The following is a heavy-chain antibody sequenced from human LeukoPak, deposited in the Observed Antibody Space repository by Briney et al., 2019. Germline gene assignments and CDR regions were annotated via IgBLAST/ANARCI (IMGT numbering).Heavy chain of an antibody. V-gene: IGHV3-21*01. J-gene: IGHJ4*02. CDR3: ARDPGSGSSDY. CDR2: ISSSSSYI. D-gene: IGHD3-10*01. Sequence: GGSLRLSCAASGFTFSSYSMSWVRQAPGKGLEWVSSISSSSSYIYYADSVKGRFTISRDNAKNSLYLQMNSLRAEDTAVYYCARDPGSGSSDYWGQGTLVTVSS. CDR1: GFTFSSYS.